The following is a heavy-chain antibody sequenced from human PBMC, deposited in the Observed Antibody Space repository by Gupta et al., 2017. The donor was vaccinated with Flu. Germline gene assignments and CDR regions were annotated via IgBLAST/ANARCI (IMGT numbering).Heavy chain of an antibody. CDR3: AKGYDANDGSILD. CDR1: TFGNWA. J-gene: IGHJ4*02. CDR2: MNDWGKT. V-gene: IGHV3-23*01. D-gene: IGHD1-1*01. Sequence: TFGNWARNWVRQAPGKGLEWVSYMNDWGKTFYAYSVKGRFTISRDNSRNTLSLQMSSLRAEDTATYYCAKGYDANDGSILDWGQGALVTVSS.